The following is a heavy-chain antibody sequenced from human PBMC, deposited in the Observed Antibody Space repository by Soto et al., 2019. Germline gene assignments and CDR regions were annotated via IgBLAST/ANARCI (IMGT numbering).Heavy chain of an antibody. Sequence: QVQLQESGPGLVKPSETLSLTCTVSGGSISSYYWSWIRQPPGKGLEWIGYIYYSGSTNYNPSLKSRVTISVDTSKNQSSLKLSSVTAADTAVYYCARRLASTVVTPLGWYFDLWGRGTLVTVSS. V-gene: IGHV4-59*08. CDR3: ARRLASTVVTPLGWYFDL. CDR2: IYYSGST. D-gene: IGHD4-17*01. CDR1: GGSISSYY. J-gene: IGHJ2*01.